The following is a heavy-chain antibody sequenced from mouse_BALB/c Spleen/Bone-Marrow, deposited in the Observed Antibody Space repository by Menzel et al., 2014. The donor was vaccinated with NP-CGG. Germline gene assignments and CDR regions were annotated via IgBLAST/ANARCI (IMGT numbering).Heavy chain of an antibody. CDR2: IWGDGST. J-gene: IGHJ4*01. CDR1: GFSLTGYG. V-gene: IGHV2-6-7*01. CDR3: ARGGNYYAMDY. D-gene: IGHD2-1*01. Sequence: QVQLKQSGPGLVAPSQSLSITYTVSGFSLTGYGVNWVRQPPGKGLEWLGMIWGDGSTDYNSALKSRLSISKDNSKSQVFLKMNSLQTDDTARYYCARGGNYYAMDYWGQGTSVTVSS.